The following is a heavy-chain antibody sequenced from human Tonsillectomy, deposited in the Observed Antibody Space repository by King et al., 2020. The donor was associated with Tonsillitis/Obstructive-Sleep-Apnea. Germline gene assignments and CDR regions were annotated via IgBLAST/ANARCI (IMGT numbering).Heavy chain of an antibody. D-gene: IGHD3-3*01. V-gene: IGHV4-59*08. J-gene: IGHJ4*02. Sequence: MQLQESGPGLVKPSETLSLTCTVSGVSISSYYWSWIRQPPGKGLEWFGYIYYTGSTNYNPSLKSRVTVSVDTSKNQFSLKLSSVTAADTAVYYCARTRASIFPRIKTYYFDYWGQGTLVTVSS. CDR1: GVSISSYY. CDR2: IYYTGST. CDR3: ARTRASIFPRIKTYYFDY.